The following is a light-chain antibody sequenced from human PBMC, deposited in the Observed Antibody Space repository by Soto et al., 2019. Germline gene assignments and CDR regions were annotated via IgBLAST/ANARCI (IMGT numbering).Light chain of an antibody. CDR1: QDINNY. CDR3: QQYDNLPVGVT. Sequence: DIQMTQSPSSLSASVGDRVTITCQASQDINNYLNWYQQKPGKAPKLLIYDASSLETGVPSRFSGSGSGTDFTFTISSLQPEDIATYYCQQYDNLPVGVTFGGGTKVEIK. V-gene: IGKV1-33*01. J-gene: IGKJ4*01. CDR2: DAS.